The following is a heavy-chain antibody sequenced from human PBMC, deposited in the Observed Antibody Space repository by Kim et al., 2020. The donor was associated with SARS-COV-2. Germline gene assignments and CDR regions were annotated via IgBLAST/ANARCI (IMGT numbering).Heavy chain of an antibody. J-gene: IGHJ4*02. Sequence: ASVKVSCKASGYTFTGYYMHWVRQVPGQGLEWMGWINPNSGGTNYAQKFQGRVTMTRDTSISTAYMELSRLRSDDTAVYYCASPLTATILYYFDYWGQGTLVTVSS. D-gene: IGHD5-12*01. V-gene: IGHV1-2*02. CDR2: INPNSGGT. CDR3: ASPLTATILYYFDY. CDR1: GYTFTGYY.